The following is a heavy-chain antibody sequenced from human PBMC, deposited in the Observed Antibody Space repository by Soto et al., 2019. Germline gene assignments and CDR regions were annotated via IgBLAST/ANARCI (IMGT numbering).Heavy chain of an antibody. CDR3: AKVRASYLSASYFYYGLDV. J-gene: IGHJ6*02. CDR2: ISGSGSSV. Sequence: EVELLESGGGLVRPGGSLRLSCAASGFTFSHYVLSWVRQSPERGLEWVSSISGSGSSVYVVDSVRGRFIMSRDLSTNTVSLQMNSLRAEDTAVYYCAKVRASYLSASYFYYGLDVWGQGTTVTVSS. CDR1: GFTFSHYV. V-gene: IGHV3-23*01. D-gene: IGHD3-10*01.